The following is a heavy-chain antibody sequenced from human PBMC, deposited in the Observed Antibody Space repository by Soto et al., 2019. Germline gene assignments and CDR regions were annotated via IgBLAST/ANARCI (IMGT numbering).Heavy chain of an antibody. D-gene: IGHD2-8*01. CDR2: ISASGRS. V-gene: IGHV4-4*07. J-gene: IGHJ2*01. CDR1: GDFISNFY. Sequence: QVQLLESGPGLVKPSETLSLTCTVSGDFISNFYWSWIRQPAGKGLQSLGRISASGRSNYNPNLQSRVAMSLDTSKNQFSLRLTSLSAADTAVYFCARGMGRYFDLWGRGTLVTVFS. CDR3: ARGMGRYFDL.